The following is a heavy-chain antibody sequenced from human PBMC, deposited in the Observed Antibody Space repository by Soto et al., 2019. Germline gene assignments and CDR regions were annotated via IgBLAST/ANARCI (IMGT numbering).Heavy chain of an antibody. J-gene: IGHJ4*02. Sequence: GGSLRLSCAASGFTFSSYAMSWVRQAPGKGLEWVSAISGSGGSTYYADSVKGRFTISRDNSKNTLYLQMNGLRAEDTAVYYCAKVDIVVVPAASFDYWGQGTLVTVSS. CDR3: AKVDIVVVPAASFDY. CDR1: GFTFSSYA. V-gene: IGHV3-23*01. D-gene: IGHD2-2*03. CDR2: ISGSGGST.